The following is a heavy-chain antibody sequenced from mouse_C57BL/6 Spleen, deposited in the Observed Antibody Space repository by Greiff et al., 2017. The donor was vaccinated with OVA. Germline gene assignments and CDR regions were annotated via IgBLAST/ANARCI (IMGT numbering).Heavy chain of an antibody. CDR3: ARQYSNYFYYAMDY. CDR2: IWSDGST. D-gene: IGHD2-5*01. CDR1: GFSLTSYG. V-gene: IGHV2-6-1*01. J-gene: IGHJ4*01. Sequence: QVQLKESGPGLVAPSQSLSITCTVSGFSLTSYGVHWVRQPPGKGLEWLVVIWSDGSTTYNSALKSRLSISKDNSKSQVFLKMNSLQTDDTAMYYCARQYSNYFYYAMDYWGQGTSVTVSS.